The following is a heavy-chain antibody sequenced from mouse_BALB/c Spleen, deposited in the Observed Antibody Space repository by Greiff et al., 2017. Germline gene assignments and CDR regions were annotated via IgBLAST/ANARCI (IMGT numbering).Heavy chain of an antibody. CDR1: GYSITSDYA. J-gene: IGHJ3*01. D-gene: IGHD2-2*01. CDR2: ISYSGST. Sequence: EVKLMESGPGLVKPSQSLSLTCTVTGYSITSDYAWNWIRQFPGNKLEWMCYISYSGSTSYNPSLKSRISITRDTSKNQFFLQLNSVTTEDTATYYCAVYGYDGGAWFAYWGQGTLVTVSA. V-gene: IGHV3-2*02. CDR3: AVYGYDGGAWFAY.